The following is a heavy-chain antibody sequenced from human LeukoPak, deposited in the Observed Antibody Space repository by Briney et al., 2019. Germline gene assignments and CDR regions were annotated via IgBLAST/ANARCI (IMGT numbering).Heavy chain of an antibody. CDR3: AREQRSYIYHGQSVLDY. D-gene: IGHD3-10*01. CDR2: IYHSGTT. V-gene: IGHV4-30-2*01. CDR1: GGSIGSGLYS. J-gene: IGHJ4*02. Sequence: SQTLSLTCAVSGGSIGSGLYSWSWIRQPPGKGLEWIGYIYHSGTTYYNPSLMSRVSISVDKSKNQFSLKLSSVTAADTAVYFCAREQRSYIYHGQSVLDYWGQGTLVAVSS.